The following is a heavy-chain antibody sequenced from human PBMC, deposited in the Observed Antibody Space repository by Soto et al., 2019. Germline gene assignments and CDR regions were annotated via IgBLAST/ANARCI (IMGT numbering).Heavy chain of an antibody. Sequence: EVQLLESGGGLVQPGGSLRLSCAASGFTFSGSWMHWVRQAPGKGLVWVSRINGDGSGTSYADFVKGRFTISRENAKKKLVLQMYGLRAEDTDMYYCARGICGSGTANDSWGQGPLVPVSS. J-gene: IGHJ4*02. CDR1: GFTFSGSW. V-gene: IGHV3-74*01. CDR3: ARGICGSGTANDS. D-gene: IGHD3-10*01. CDR2: INGDGSGT.